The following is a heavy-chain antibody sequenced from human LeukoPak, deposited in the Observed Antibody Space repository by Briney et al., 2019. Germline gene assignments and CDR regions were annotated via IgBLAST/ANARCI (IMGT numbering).Heavy chain of an antibody. J-gene: IGHJ4*02. D-gene: IGHD6-13*01. V-gene: IGHV4-34*01. CDR2: INHSGST. CDR3: ARMSAAAGTFDY. CDR1: GGSITSYY. Sequence: SSETLSLTCTVSGGSITSYYWSWIRQPPGKGLEWIGEINHSGSTNYNPSLKSRVTISVDTSKNQFSLKLSSVTAADTAVYYCARMSAAAGTFDYWGQGTLVTVSS.